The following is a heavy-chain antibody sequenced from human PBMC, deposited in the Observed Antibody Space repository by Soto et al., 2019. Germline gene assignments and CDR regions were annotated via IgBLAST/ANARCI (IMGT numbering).Heavy chain of an antibody. V-gene: IGHV4-59*08. D-gene: IGHD1-7*01. CDR1: GTSISSYD. CDR2: IYYSGST. J-gene: IGHJ5*02. CDR3: ARQKYQLELQWFDP. Sequence: SETLSLTCTVSGTSISSYDWSWIRQPPGKGLEWIGYIYYSGSTNYNPSLKSRVTISVDTSKNQFSLKLSSVTAADTAVYYCARQKYQLELQWFDPWGQGTLVTVSS.